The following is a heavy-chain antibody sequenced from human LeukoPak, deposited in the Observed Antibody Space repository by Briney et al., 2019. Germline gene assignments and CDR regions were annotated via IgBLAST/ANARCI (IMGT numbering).Heavy chain of an antibody. Sequence: SETLSLTCAVYGGSFSGYYWNWIRQPPGRGLEWIGEISQSGSTNYNPSLKSRITMSVDTSKNQFSLQLRSMTAADTAVYFCARATDDEFYLYYGMDVWGQGTTVTVS. CDR2: ISQSGST. D-gene: IGHD3-16*01. CDR3: ARATDDEFYLYYGMDV. CDR1: GGSFSGYY. J-gene: IGHJ6*02. V-gene: IGHV4-34*01.